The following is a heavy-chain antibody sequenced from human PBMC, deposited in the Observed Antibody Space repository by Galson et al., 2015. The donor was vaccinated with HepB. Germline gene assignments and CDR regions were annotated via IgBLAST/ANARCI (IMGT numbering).Heavy chain of an antibody. CDR3: ATDIAVAGHMYYYYGMDV. J-gene: IGHJ6*02. CDR2: FDPEDGET. D-gene: IGHD6-19*01. V-gene: IGHV1-24*01. Sequence: SVKVSCKVSGYTLTELSMHWVRQAPGKGLEWMGGFDPEDGETIYAQKFLGRVTMTEDTSTDTAYMELSSLRSEDTAVYYCATDIAVAGHMYYYYGMDVWGQGTTVTVSS. CDR1: GYTLTELS.